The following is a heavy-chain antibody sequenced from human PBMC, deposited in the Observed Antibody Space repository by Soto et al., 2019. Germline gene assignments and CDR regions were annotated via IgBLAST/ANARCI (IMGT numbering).Heavy chain of an antibody. CDR2: IYSGGST. J-gene: IGHJ4*02. D-gene: IGHD2-2*02. CDR3: ATYTSLDY. V-gene: IGHV3-53*02. CDR1: GFTVSNNY. Sequence: EVQLVETGGGLIQPGGSLRLSCAASGFTVSNNYMSWVRQAPGKGLEWVSLIYSGGSTFYADSVKGRFTISRDNSKNTLFLQMNSLRAEDTAVYFCATYTSLDYWGQGTLVTVPS.